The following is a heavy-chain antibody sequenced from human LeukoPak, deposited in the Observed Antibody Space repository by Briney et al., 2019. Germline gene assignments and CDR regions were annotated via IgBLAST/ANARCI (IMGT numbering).Heavy chain of an antibody. D-gene: IGHD6-13*01. CDR2: INAGNGNT. J-gene: IGHJ4*02. Sequence: ASVKVSCKASGYTFTSYAMHWVRQAPGQRLEWMGWINAGNGNTKYSQKFQGRVTITRDTSASTAYMELSSLRSEDTAVYYCARLSGVFEYGIVYWGQGTLVTVSS. CDR1: GYTFTSYA. CDR3: ARLSGVFEYGIVY. V-gene: IGHV1-3*01.